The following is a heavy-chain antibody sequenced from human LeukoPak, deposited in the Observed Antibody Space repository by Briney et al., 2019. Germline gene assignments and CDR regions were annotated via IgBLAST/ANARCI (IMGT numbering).Heavy chain of an antibody. CDR2: IYWDDDK. CDR3: AHNSKLDQGIDY. D-gene: IGHD3-10*01. J-gene: IGHJ4*02. V-gene: IGHV2-5*02. CDR1: GFSLTTSGVG. Sequence: SGPTLVNPTQTLTLTCTFSGFSLTTSGVGVGWIRQPPGKALEWLAVIYWDDDKRYSPSLKNRLTITKDTSKNQVVLTMTNMDPVDTATYYCAHNSKLDQGIDYWGQGTLVTVSS.